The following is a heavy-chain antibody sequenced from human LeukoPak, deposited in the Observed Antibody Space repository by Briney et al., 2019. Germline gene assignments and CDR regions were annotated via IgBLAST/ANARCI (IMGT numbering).Heavy chain of an antibody. CDR1: GFTFSSYG. D-gene: IGHD2-2*01. CDR2: IRYDGSNK. CDR3: AKAYRASTICYGGGKIDY. V-gene: IGHV3-30*02. Sequence: GGSLRLSCGASGFTFSSYGMHWVRQAPGKGPEWVAFIRYDGSNKYYADSVKGRFTISRDDSKNTLYLQMNSLRVEDTAVYYCAKAYRASTICYGGGKIDYWGQGTLVTVSS. J-gene: IGHJ4*02.